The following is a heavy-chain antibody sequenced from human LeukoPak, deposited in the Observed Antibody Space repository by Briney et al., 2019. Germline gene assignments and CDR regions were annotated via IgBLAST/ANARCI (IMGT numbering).Heavy chain of an antibody. CDR2: ISSSSSTI. V-gene: IGHV3-48*01. D-gene: IGHD6-13*01. CDR3: ARDRGSSWYNSWSEYDAFDI. Sequence: QPGGSLRLSCAASGFTFSSYSMNWVRQAPGKGLEWVSYISSSSSTIYYADSVKGRFTISRDNAKNSLYLQMNSLRAEDTAAYYCARDRGSSWYNSWSEYDAFDIWGQGTMVTVSS. CDR1: GFTFSSYS. J-gene: IGHJ3*02.